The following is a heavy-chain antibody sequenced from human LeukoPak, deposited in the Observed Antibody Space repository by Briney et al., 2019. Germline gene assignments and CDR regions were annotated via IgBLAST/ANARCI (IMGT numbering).Heavy chain of an antibody. CDR2: IVVGSGNT. CDR3: AADPGELGFR. Sequence: SVKVSCKASGYTFTGYYMHWVRQAPGQGLEWIGWIVVGSGNTNYAQKFQERVTITRDMSTSTAYMELSSLRSEDTAVYYCAADPGELGFRWGQGTLVTVSS. J-gene: IGHJ4*02. V-gene: IGHV1-58*02. D-gene: IGHD3-10*01. CDR1: GYTFTGYY.